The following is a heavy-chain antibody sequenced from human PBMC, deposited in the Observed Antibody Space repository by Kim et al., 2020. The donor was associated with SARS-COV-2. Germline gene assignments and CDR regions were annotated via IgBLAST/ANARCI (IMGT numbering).Heavy chain of an antibody. CDR3: ARETITTSTGYNWFDP. V-gene: IGHV4-61*02. CDR2: IFKSGYS. CDR1: GASIGSGNYY. D-gene: IGHD5-12*01. Sequence: SETLSLTCTVSGASIGSGNYYWSWIRQPAGKGLEWIGRIFKSGYSNYSPSLKSRVTISVDTSKNQFSLKLTSVTAADTAVYFCARETITTSTGYNWFDPWGQGSLVTVST. J-gene: IGHJ5*02.